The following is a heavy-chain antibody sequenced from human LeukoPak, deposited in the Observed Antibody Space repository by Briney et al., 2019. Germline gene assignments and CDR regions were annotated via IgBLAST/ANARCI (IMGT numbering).Heavy chain of an antibody. Sequence: PGGSLRLSCVASGFTFSSYAMSWVRQAPGNGLEWVSAISGSGGSTYYADSVKGRFTISRDNSKNTLYLQMNSLRAEDTAVYYCAKDPQYLTRAEDAFDIWGQGTMVTVSS. CDR1: GFTFSSYA. J-gene: IGHJ3*02. CDR2: ISGSGGST. V-gene: IGHV3-23*01. CDR3: AKDPQYLTRAEDAFDI. D-gene: IGHD4-11*01.